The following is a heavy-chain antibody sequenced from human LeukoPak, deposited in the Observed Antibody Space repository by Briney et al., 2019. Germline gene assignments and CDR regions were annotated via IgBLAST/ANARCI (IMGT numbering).Heavy chain of an antibody. Sequence: GGSLRLSCSAFGFIVSCNYMTWVPQAPGKGLEGVSVIYSGGTTYYADSVKGRFTISRDNSKNTLHLQMNSLRAEDTAVYYCARAVKPPLVGIVLYPYYFDSWGQGTLVTVSS. V-gene: IGHV3-53*01. J-gene: IGHJ4*02. D-gene: IGHD2-8*01. CDR3: ARAVKPPLVGIVLYPYYFDS. CDR2: IYSGGTT. CDR1: GFIVSCNY.